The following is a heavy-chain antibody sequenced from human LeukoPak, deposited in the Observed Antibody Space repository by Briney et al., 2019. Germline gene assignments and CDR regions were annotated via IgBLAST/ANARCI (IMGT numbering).Heavy chain of an antibody. J-gene: IGHJ4*02. CDR1: GFTFSSYA. D-gene: IGHD6-13*01. CDR3: AKGLKGSSWHGDDC. V-gene: IGHV3-23*01. CDR2: ISGSGGST. Sequence: GGSLRLSCAASGFTFSSYAISWVRQAPGKGLEWVSAISGSGGSTYYADSVKGRFTISRDNSKNTLYLQMNSLRAEDTAVYYCAKGLKGSSWHGDDCGGQGTLVTVSS.